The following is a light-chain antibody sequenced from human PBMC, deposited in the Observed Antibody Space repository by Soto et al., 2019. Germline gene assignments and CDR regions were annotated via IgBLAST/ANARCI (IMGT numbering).Light chain of an antibody. V-gene: IGLV2-14*01. Sequence: QSALTQPASVSGSPGQSITISCTGTSSDVGGYNYVSWYQQHPGKAPKLMISEVSNRPSGVSNRFSGSKSGNTASLTISGLQADDEEDYYCSSYTSSSIDYVFGTGTKLTVL. CDR3: SSYTSSSIDYV. J-gene: IGLJ1*01. CDR1: SSDVGGYNY. CDR2: EVS.